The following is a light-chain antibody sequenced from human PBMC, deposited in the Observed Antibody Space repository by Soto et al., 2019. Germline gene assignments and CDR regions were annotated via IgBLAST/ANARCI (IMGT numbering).Light chain of an antibody. CDR2: GAS. CDR3: QQKYRLPRT. J-gene: IGKJ1*01. V-gene: IGKV3-15*01. CDR1: ESVSSN. Sequence: EVVMTQSPATLSVSPGERATLSCRASESVSSNLAWYQQRPGQAPRLVIYGASTRATGIPARFSGGGSGTEFTLTISSLQSEDFATYFCQQKYRLPRTFGQGTKVEMK.